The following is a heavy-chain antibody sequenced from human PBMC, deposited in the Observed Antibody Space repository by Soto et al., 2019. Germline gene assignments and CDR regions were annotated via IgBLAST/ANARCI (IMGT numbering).Heavy chain of an antibody. CDR1: GDSVSSNTAA. J-gene: IGHJ4*02. CDR2: TYYRSNWRH. Sequence: QTLSLTCAISGDSVSSNTAAWNWIRSSPSRGLEWLGRTYYRSNWRHDYAVSVKSRITVNPDTSKNHFSLQLNSVTPDDTAVYYCARGVAGSGFDLWGQGTLVTVS. V-gene: IGHV6-1*01. D-gene: IGHD6-19*01. CDR3: ARGVAGSGFDL.